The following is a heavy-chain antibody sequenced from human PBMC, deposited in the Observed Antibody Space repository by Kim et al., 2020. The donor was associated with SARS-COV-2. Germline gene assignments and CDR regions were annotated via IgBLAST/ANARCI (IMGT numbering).Heavy chain of an antibody. Sequence: ASVKVSCKASGYTFTSYDINWVRQATGQGLEWMGWMNANSGNTGYAQKFQGRVTMTRNTSISTAYMELSSLRSEDTAVYYCARGPPVGYCSSTSCYRLWFDPWGQGTLVTVSS. CDR2: MNANSGNT. CDR1: GYTFTSYD. J-gene: IGHJ5*02. CDR3: ARGPPVGYCSSTSCYRLWFDP. V-gene: IGHV1-8*01. D-gene: IGHD2-2*02.